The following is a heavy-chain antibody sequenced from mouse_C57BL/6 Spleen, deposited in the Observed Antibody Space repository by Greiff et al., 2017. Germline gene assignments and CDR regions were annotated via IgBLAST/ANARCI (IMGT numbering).Heavy chain of an antibody. J-gene: IGHJ4*01. V-gene: IGHV5-9-1*02. Sequence: EVQGVESGEGLVKPGGSLKLSCAASGFTFSSYAMSWVRQTPEKRLEWVAYISSGGDYIYYADTVKGRFTISRDNARNTLYLQMSSLKSEDTAMYYSTRDGGEYHYYAMDYWGQGTSVTVSS. CDR2: ISSGGDYI. CDR1: GFTFSSYA. D-gene: IGHD5-1*01. CDR3: TRDGGEYHYYAMDY.